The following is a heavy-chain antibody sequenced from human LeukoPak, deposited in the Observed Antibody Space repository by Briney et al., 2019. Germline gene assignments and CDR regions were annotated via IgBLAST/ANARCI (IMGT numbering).Heavy chain of an antibody. Sequence: GASVKVSCKASGYTFTSHLVHWVRQAPGQGLEWMGVFHPGGDSITYAQKFQGRVTMTRDTSMSTAYMELRSLRSEDTAVYFCAXXXXXXXXXXXXXLAVWGQGTTVTVSS. CDR1: GYTFTSHL. J-gene: IGHJ6*02. V-gene: IGHV1-46*01. CDR3: AXXXXXXXXXXXXXLAV. CDR2: FHPGGDSI.